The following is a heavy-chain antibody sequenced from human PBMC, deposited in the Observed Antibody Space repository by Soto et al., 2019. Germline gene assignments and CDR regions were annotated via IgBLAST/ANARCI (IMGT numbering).Heavy chain of an antibody. CDR2: ITHSGST. J-gene: IGHJ4*02. Sequence: SETLSLTCAVYGGSFSGYYWTWIRQPPGKGLEWIGEITHSGSTNCNPSLKSRVTISVDTSKNQFSLNLNSVTAADTAVYYCARSSVRGWSYWGQGTLVTVSS. V-gene: IGHV4-34*01. CDR3: ARSSVRGWSY. D-gene: IGHD3-10*02. CDR1: GGSFSGYY.